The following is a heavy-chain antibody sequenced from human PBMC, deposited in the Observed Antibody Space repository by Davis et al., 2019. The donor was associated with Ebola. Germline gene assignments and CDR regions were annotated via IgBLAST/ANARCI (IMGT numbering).Heavy chain of an antibody. CDR3: ARRAVVVVAAQHRSVAGSLLSPGGIDY. CDR2: INHSGST. CDR1: GGSFSGYY. Sequence: SETLSLTCAVSGGSFSGYYWSWIRQPPEKGLEWIGEINHSGSTNYNPSLKSRVTISVDTSKNQFSLKLSSVTAADTAVYYCARRAVVVVAAQHRSVAGSLLSPGGIDYWGQGTLVTVSS. D-gene: IGHD2-15*01. V-gene: IGHV4-34*01. J-gene: IGHJ4*02.